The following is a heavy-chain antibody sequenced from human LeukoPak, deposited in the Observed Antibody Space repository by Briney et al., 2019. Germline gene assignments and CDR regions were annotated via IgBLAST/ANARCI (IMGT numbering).Heavy chain of an antibody. J-gene: IGHJ4*02. CDR3: AREVFSLYRGTTPSFDS. V-gene: IGHV1-8*02. D-gene: IGHD1-14*01. CDR2: RNPYSGNA. Sequence: ASVTVSFKSSGYTFVSYDINWVRQPPGQGLEWVGWRNPYSGNAGYAEKFQGRVTLTKNTSINTAYIEMNGLTNEDKAAYYCAREVFSLYRGTTPSFDSWGPGALVTVSS. CDR1: GYTFVSYD.